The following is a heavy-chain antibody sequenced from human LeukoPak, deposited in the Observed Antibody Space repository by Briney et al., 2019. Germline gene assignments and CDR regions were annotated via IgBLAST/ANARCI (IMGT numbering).Heavy chain of an antibody. CDR1: GYTLTELS. D-gene: IGHD3-22*01. Sequence: ASVKVSCKVSGYTLTELSMHWVRQAPGKGLEWMGGFDPEDGETIYAQKFQGRVTMTEDTSTDTAYMELSSLRSEDTAVYYCAIVPYYYDSSGYYPRGDAFDIWGQGTMVTVSS. V-gene: IGHV1-24*01. CDR3: AIVPYYYDSSGYYPRGDAFDI. J-gene: IGHJ3*02. CDR2: FDPEDGET.